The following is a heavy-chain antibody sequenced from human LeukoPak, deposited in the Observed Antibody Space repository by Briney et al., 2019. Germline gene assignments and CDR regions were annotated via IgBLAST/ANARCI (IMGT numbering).Heavy chain of an antibody. CDR1: GFTFSSYD. V-gene: IGHV3-13*01. Sequence: GGSLRLSCAASGFTFSSYDMHWVRHATGKGLEWVSAIGTAGDTYYPGSVKGRFTISREIAKNSLYLQMNSLRAGDTAVYYCARQGWSDAFDIWGQGTMVTVSS. D-gene: IGHD2-15*01. CDR2: IGTAGDT. J-gene: IGHJ3*02. CDR3: ARQGWSDAFDI.